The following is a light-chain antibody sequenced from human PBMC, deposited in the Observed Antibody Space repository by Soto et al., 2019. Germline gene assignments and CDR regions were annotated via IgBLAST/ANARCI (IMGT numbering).Light chain of an antibody. CDR1: SSDVGGYNY. V-gene: IGLV2-14*01. CDR3: SSYTSSSTLV. Sequence: QSVLPQPASVSGSPGQSITISCTGTSSDVGGYNYVSWYQQHPGKAPKLMIYEVSNRPSGVSTRFSGSKSGNTASLTISGLQAEDEADYYCSSYTSSSTLVFGGGTKLTVL. J-gene: IGLJ2*01. CDR2: EVS.